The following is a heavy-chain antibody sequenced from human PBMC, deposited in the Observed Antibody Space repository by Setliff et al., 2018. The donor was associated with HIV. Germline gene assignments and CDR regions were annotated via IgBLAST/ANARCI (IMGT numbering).Heavy chain of an antibody. D-gene: IGHD4-17*01. V-gene: IGHV3-64D*09. J-gene: IGHJ6*03. Sequence: GESLKISCSASGFTFSSYAMHWVRQAPGKGLEYVSAISSNGGSTYYADSVKGRFTISRDNSKNTLYLQMSSLRAEDTAVYYCVKARVDGDYYYYYYMDVWGKGTTVTVS. CDR1: GFTFSSYA. CDR2: ISSNGGST. CDR3: VKARVDGDYYYYYYMDV.